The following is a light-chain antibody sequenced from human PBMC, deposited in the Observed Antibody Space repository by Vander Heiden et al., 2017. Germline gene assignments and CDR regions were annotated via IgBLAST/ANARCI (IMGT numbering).Light chain of an antibody. Sequence: QSALTQPASMSGSPGQSITISCTGTSSDVGLYNYVSWYQQLPGKAPNVLIHDVSTRPSGVSHRFSGSKSGNTASLTISGLQTEDEAHYYCSSYTSITTLVFGTGTKVTVL. CDR1: SSDVGLYNY. J-gene: IGLJ1*01. CDR3: SSYTSITTLV. CDR2: DVS. V-gene: IGLV2-14*03.